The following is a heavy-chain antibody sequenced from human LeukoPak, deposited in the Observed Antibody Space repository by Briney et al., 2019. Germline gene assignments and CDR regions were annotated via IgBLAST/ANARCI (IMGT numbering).Heavy chain of an antibody. Sequence: GESLKISCTGSGYTFINHWIGWVRQMPGKGLEWMGIIYPGDSDTRYSPSFQGQVTISVDRSISTAYLQWSSLKASDTAMYYCATNPLSGGYRHLFGSLWGQGTMVTVSS. CDR1: GYTFINHW. J-gene: IGHJ3*01. CDR3: ATNPLSGGYRHLFGSL. D-gene: IGHD1-26*01. V-gene: IGHV5-51*01. CDR2: IYPGDSDT.